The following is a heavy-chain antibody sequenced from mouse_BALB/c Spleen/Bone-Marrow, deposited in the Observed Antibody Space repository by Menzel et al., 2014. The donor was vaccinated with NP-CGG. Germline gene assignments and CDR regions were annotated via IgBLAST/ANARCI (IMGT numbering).Heavy chain of an antibody. CDR1: GFTFSDYY. V-gene: IGHV5-4*02. Sequence: EVHLVESGGGLVKPGGSLKLSCAASGFTFSDYYMYWVRQTPEKRLEWVATISDGGSCTYYPDSVKGQFTISRDNAKNNLYLQMSSLKSEDTAMYYCARVSYDYFDYWGQGTTLTVSS. CDR3: ARVSYDYFDY. CDR2: ISDGGSCT. J-gene: IGHJ2*01. D-gene: IGHD2-4*01.